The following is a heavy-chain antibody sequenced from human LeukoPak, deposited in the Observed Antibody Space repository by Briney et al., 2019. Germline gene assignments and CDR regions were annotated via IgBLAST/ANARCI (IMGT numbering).Heavy chain of an antibody. V-gene: IGHV5-51*01. J-gene: IGHJ4*02. CDR2: IYPGDPDT. Sequence: GASLKISCKGSGYSFTSYWIGWVRQLPGKGLEWMGIIYPGDPDTRYSPSFQGQVTISADKSISTAYLQWSSLKASDTAMYYCARLRRDGYNFVDYWGQGTLVTVSS. CDR1: GYSFTSYW. D-gene: IGHD5-24*01. CDR3: ARLRRDGYNFVDY.